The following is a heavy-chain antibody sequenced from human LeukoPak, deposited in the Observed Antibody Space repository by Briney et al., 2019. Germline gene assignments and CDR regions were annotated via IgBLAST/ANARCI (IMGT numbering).Heavy chain of an antibody. J-gene: IGHJ4*02. D-gene: IGHD5-18*01. CDR2: IYYSGGT. CDR1: GGSISSYY. CDR3: ARDRGFSSDLDY. V-gene: IGHV4-59*01. Sequence: PSETLSLTCTVSGGSISSYYWSWIRQPPGKGLEWIGYIYYSGGTNYNPSLKSRVTISVDTSKNQFSLKLSSVTAADTAVYYCARDRGFSSDLDYWGQGTLVTVSS.